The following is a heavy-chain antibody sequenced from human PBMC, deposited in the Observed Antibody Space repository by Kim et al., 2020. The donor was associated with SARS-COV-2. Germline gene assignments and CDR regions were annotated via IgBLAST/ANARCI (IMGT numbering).Heavy chain of an antibody. CDR2: MNPNSGNT. CDR1: GYTFTSYD. V-gene: IGHV1-8*01. D-gene: IGHD4-4*01. J-gene: IGHJ4*02. CDR3: ARVAFRWGNYLSY. Sequence: ASVKVSCKASGYTFTSYDINWVRQATGQGLEWMGWMNPNSGNTGYAQKFQGRVTMTRNTSISTAYMELSSLRSEDTAVYYCARVAFRWGNYLSYWGQGTLVTVSS.